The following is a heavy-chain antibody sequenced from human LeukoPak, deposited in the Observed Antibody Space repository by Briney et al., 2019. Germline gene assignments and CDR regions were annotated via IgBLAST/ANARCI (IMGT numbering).Heavy chain of an antibody. CDR2: IKQDGSQK. CDR1: GFTFSNYW. CDR3: ARIGYISSSLDY. Sequence: GGSLRLSCAASGFTFSNYWMTWVRQAPGKGLEWVANIKQDGSQKYYVDSVKGRFTISRDNAKISSYLQMNSLRAEDTAVYYCARIGYISSSLDYWGQGTLVTVSS. D-gene: IGHD6-6*01. J-gene: IGHJ4*02. V-gene: IGHV3-7*01.